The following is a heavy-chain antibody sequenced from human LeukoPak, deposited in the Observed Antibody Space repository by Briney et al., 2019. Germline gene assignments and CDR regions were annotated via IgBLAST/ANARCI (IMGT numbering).Heavy chain of an antibody. CDR2: IRAYKGKT. D-gene: IGHD3-22*01. V-gene: IGHV1-18*01. Sequence: ASVKVSCKASGYTFTSYGISWVRQAPGQGLEWMGWIRAYKGKTNYAQKFHGRVTMTTDTSTSTAYMEVRSLRSDDTAVYYCARGPGGRSGYYPLEDNYYYYYMDVWGKGTTVTVSS. CDR1: GYTFTSYG. CDR3: ARGPGGRSGYYPLEDNYYYYYMDV. J-gene: IGHJ6*03.